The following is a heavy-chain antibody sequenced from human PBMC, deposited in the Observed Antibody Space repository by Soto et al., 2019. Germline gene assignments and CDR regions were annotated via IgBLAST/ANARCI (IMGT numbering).Heavy chain of an antibody. CDR1: EFTFSGRS. Sequence: SLRLSCAACEFTFSGRSVHWVRQAQGKGLEWVSGISWNSGSIGYADSVKGRFTISRDNAKNSLYLQMNSLRAEDTALYYCAKAFNGEYYYYYYMDVWGKGTTVTVSS. V-gene: IGHV3-9*01. CDR2: ISWNSGSI. D-gene: IGHD2-8*01. J-gene: IGHJ6*03. CDR3: AKAFNGEYYYYYYMDV.